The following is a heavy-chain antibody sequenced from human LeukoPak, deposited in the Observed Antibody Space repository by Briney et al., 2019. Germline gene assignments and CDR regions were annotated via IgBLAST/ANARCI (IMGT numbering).Heavy chain of an antibody. V-gene: IGHV3-11*04. CDR2: ISSSGSTV. D-gene: IGHD6-13*01. CDR3: ARDLSIWYSSSWDAFDI. CDR1: GGSFSGYY. Sequence: LSLTCAVYGGSFSGYYWSWVRQAPGKGLEWVSYISSSGSTVYYADSVKGRFTISRDNAKNSLYLQMSSLRAEDTAVYYCARDLSIWYSSSWDAFDIWGQGTMVTVSS. J-gene: IGHJ3*02.